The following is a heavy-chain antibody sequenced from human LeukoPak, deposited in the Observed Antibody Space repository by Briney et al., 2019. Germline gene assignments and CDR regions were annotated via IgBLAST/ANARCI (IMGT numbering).Heavy chain of an antibody. D-gene: IGHD3-22*01. CDR2: IYTSGST. J-gene: IGHJ3*02. CDR1: GGSISSYY. Sequence: SETLSLTCTVSGGSISSYYWSWIRQPAGKGREWIGRIYTSGSTNYNPSLKSRVTMPVDTSKNQFSLKLSSVTAADTAVYYCASGPYYYDSSGYLTPHDAFDIWGQGTMVTVSS. V-gene: IGHV4-4*07. CDR3: ASGPYYYDSSGYLTPHDAFDI.